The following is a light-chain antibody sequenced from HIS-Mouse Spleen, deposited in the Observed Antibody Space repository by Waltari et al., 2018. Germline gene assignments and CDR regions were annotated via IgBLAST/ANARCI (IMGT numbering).Light chain of an antibody. Sequence: QSALTQPASVSGSPGQSITISCTGTSSDVGSYNLFSWYKQHPGKAPKLMIYEGSKRPSGVSNRFSGSKSGNTASLTISGLQAEDEADYYCCSYAGSSTLGVFGGGTKLTVL. CDR2: EGS. CDR3: CSYAGSSTLGV. CDR1: SSDVGSYNL. V-gene: IGLV2-23*01. J-gene: IGLJ3*02.